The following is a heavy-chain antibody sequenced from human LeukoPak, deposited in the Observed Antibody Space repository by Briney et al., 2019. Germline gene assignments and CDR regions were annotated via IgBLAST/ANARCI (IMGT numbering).Heavy chain of an antibody. CDR1: GGSISSGGYY. J-gene: IGHJ4*02. CDR3: ARDPLDFYGSGSYFPFDY. CDR2: IYHSGST. D-gene: IGHD3-10*01. V-gene: IGHV4-30-2*01. Sequence: SETLSLTCTVSGGSISSGGYYWSWIRQPPGKGLEWIGYIYHSGSTYYNPSLKSRVTISVDRSKNQFSLKLSSVTAADTAVYYCARDPLDFYGSGSYFPFDYWGQGTLVTVSS.